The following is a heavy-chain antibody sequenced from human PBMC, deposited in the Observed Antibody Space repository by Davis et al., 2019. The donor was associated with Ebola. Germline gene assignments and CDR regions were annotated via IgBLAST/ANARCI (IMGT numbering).Heavy chain of an antibody. J-gene: IGHJ5*02. V-gene: IGHV3-23*01. CDR3: ARARAHIVVVPAATRPGNWFDP. CDR1: GFTVSDNY. Sequence: GESLKISCVVSGFTVSDNYMTWVRQAPGKGLEWVSAISGSGGSTYYADSVKGRFTISRDNSKNTLYLQMDSLRAEDTAVYYCARARAHIVVVPAATRPGNWFDPWGQGTLVTVSS. D-gene: IGHD2-2*01. CDR2: ISGSGGST.